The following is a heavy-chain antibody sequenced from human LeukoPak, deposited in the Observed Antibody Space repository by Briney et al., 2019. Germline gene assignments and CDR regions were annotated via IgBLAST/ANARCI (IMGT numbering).Heavy chain of an antibody. CDR1: GITFSSYA. Sequence: GGSLRLSCAASGITFSSYAMNWVRQAPGTGLEWVSSISGSGSDTYYADSVKGRFTISRDNSKNTLYLQMNSLRAEDTAVYYCAIVRPYWYCDLCGRGTLVTVSS. CDR2: ISGSGSDT. V-gene: IGHV3-23*01. CDR3: AIVRPYWYCDL. J-gene: IGHJ2*01.